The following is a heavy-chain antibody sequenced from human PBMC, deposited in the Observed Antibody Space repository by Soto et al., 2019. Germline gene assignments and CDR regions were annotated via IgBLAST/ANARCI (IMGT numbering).Heavy chain of an antibody. CDR2: ISSSSYT. CDR3: ARDKEYYDFWSGHNYYGMDV. J-gene: IGHJ6*02. V-gene: IGHV3-11*06. D-gene: IGHD3-3*01. Sequence: LRLSCAASGFTFSDYYMSWIRQAPGKGLEWVSYISSSSYTNYADSVKGRFTISRDNAKNSLYLQMNSLRAEDTAVYYCARDKEYYDFWSGHNYYGMDVWGQGTTVTVSS. CDR1: GFTFSDYY.